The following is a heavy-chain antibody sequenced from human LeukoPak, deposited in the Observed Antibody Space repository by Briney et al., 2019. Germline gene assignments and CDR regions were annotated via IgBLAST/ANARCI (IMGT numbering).Heavy chain of an antibody. D-gene: IGHD3-22*01. J-gene: IGHJ3*02. V-gene: IGHV4-34*01. CDR1: GGSFSGYY. Sequence: PSETLPLTCAVYGGSFSGYYWSWIRQPPGKGLERIGEINHSGSTNYNPSLKSRVTISVDTSKNQFSLKLSSVTAADTAVYYCARGPIVVVIKRLAAFDIWGQGTMVTVSS. CDR3: ARGPIVVVIKRLAAFDI. CDR2: INHSGST.